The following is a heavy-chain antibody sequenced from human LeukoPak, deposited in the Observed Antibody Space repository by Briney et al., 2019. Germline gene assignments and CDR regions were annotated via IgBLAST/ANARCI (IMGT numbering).Heavy chain of an antibody. CDR2: ISAYNGNT. Sequence: ASVKVSCKASGYTFTNSYIHWVRQAPGQGLEWMGWISAYNGNTNYAQKLQGRVTMTTDTSTSTACMELRSLRSDDTAVYYCARGGDVYFDYWGQGTPVTVSS. CDR1: GYTFTNSY. D-gene: IGHD3-16*01. CDR3: ARGGDVYFDY. J-gene: IGHJ4*02. V-gene: IGHV1-18*04.